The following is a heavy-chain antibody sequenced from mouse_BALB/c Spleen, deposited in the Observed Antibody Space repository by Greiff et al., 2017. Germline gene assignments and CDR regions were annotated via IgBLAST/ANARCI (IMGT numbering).Heavy chain of an antibody. CDR1: GYTFTSYY. Sequence: QVQLQQSGAELVKPGASVKLSCKASGYTFTSYYMYWVKQRPGQGLEWIGEINPSNGGTNFNEKFKSKATLTVDKSSSTAYMQLSSLTSEDSAVYYCARGGYYGPYYFDYWGQGTTLTVSS. J-gene: IGHJ2*01. CDR3: ARGGYYGPYYFDY. V-gene: IGHV1S81*02. CDR2: INPSNGGT. D-gene: IGHD1-2*01.